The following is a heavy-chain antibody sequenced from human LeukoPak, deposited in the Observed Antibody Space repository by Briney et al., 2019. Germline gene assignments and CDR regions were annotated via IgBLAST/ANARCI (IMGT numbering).Heavy chain of an antibody. V-gene: IGHV4-59*08. Sequence: SETLSLTCTVSGGSISSYYWSWIRQPPGKGLEWIGYIYYSGSTNYNPSLKSRVTISVDTSKNQFSLKLSSVTAADTALYYCARLSDDGGLFDFWGQGTLVTFSS. CDR2: IYYSGST. CDR1: GGSISSYY. D-gene: IGHD3-16*01. J-gene: IGHJ4*02. CDR3: ARLSDDGGLFDF.